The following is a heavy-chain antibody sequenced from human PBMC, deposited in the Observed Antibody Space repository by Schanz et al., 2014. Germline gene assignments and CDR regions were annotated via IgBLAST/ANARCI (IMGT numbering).Heavy chain of an antibody. CDR2: VYHSGVT. CDR1: GDSIGTYQ. D-gene: IGHD3-3*01. J-gene: IGHJ4*02. CDR3: ARSTYDFWSAFDY. Sequence: QVQLQESGPGLVKPSETLSLTCTVSGDSIGTYQWSWIRQPPGKGLEWIGYVYHSGVTTYKSSLKSRVSITVDPKKNQFSLKLTSVPAADTAVYYCARSTYDFWSAFDYWGQGILVAVSS. V-gene: IGHV4-59*08.